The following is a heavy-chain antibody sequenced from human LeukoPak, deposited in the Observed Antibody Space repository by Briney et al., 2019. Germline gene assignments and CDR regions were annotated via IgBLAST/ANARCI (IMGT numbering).Heavy chain of an antibody. CDR3: ARGGLTAGFDY. V-gene: IGHV3-7*01. CDR2: INRDGSQI. Sequence: GGSLRLSCAASAFTLSTSWMTWVRQAPGKGLEWVTNINRDGSQIDYMDSVKGRFTISRDSANNALYLHTNSLRAEDTGVYYCARGGLTAGFDYWGQGTLVTVSS. J-gene: IGHJ4*02. CDR1: AFTLSTSW. D-gene: IGHD3-10*01.